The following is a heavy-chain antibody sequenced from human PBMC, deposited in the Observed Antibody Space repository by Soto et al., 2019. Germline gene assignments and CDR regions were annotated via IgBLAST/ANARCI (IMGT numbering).Heavy chain of an antibody. CDR1: GDSVSRNSVA. CDR2: TYYRSKWYY. Sequence: SQTLSLTCAISGDSVSRNSVAWNWIRQSPSRGLEWLGRTYYRSKWYYDYAESVKSRITINPDTPKNQFSLQLDSVTPEDTALYYCAREMAGAFDIWGQGTMVTVSS. CDR3: AREMAGAFDI. V-gene: IGHV6-1*01. J-gene: IGHJ3*02.